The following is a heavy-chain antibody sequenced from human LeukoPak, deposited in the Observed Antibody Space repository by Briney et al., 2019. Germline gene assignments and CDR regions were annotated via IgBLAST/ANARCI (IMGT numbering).Heavy chain of an antibody. Sequence: PSETLSLTCTVSGGSISSYYWSWIRQPAGKGLEWIGRIYTSGSTNYNPSLKSRVTLSVDTSKNQFSLKLSSVTAADTAVYYCARDRAGYCSSTSCYYYYYMDVWGKGTTVTVSS. CDR2: IYTSGST. D-gene: IGHD2-2*01. CDR3: ARDRAGYCSSTSCYYYYYMDV. V-gene: IGHV4-4*07. J-gene: IGHJ6*03. CDR1: GGSISSYY.